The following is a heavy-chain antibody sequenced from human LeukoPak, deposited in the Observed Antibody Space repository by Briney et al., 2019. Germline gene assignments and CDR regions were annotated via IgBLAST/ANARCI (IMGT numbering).Heavy chain of an antibody. CDR2: IYPGDSDT. J-gene: IGHJ3*02. D-gene: IGHD2-15*01. V-gene: IGHV5-51*01. CDR1: GDSFSTYW. Sequence: GESLKITCKASGDSFSTYWIGWVRQMPGKGLEWMGIIYPGDSDTRYSPSFRGQVTMSVDKSVTTAYLQWSGLQASDTAMYYCARLRYCSRSSCHNRSKDAFEIWGQGTMVTVSS. CDR3: ARLRYCSRSSCHNRSKDAFEI.